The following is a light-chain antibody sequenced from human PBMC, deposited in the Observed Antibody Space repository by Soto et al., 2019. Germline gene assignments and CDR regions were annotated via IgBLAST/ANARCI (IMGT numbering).Light chain of an antibody. CDR1: QSVSNNY. CDR3: QQYTDSRT. CDR2: GVS. Sequence: EVGMTQSPATLSVSPGERATLSCRASQSVSNNYLAWYQQKPGQAPRLLVYGVSSRATDVPDRFSGSGSGTDFTLTISRLEPEDFAVYYCQQYTDSRTFGQGTKVDIK. V-gene: IGKV3-20*01. J-gene: IGKJ1*01.